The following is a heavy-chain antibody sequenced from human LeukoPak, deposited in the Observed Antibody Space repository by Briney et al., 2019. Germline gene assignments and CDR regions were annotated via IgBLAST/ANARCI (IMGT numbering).Heavy chain of an antibody. CDR2: IYTSGST. V-gene: IGHV4-61*02. CDR1: GGSISSGSYY. CDR3: ARDLVAPRRVNAFDI. J-gene: IGHJ3*02. D-gene: IGHD5-12*01. Sequence: PSETLSLTCTVSGGSISSGSYYWSWIRQPAGTGLEWIGRIYTSGSTNYNPSLKSRVTISVDTSKNQFSLKLSSVTAADTAVYYCARDLVAPRRVNAFDIWGQGTMVTVSS.